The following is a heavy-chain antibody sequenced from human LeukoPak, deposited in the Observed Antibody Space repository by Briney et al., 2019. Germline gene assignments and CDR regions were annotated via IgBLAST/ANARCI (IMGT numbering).Heavy chain of an antibody. CDR3: ARDNFLYCSSSTCLFDY. J-gene: IGHJ4*02. CDR2: INPNDGDT. V-gene: IGHV1-2*02. Sequence: ASVKVCCKAAGYTFTDYYMHWVRQAPGQGFEWMGWINPNDGDTNYAQKFQGRVTMTRDTSISTAHMEVSRLRSDDTAVYYCARDNFLYCSSSTCLFDYWGQGTLVTVSS. D-gene: IGHD2-2*01. CDR1: GYTFTDYY.